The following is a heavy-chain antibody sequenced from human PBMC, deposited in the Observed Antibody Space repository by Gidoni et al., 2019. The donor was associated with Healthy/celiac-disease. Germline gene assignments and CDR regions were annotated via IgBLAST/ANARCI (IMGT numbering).Heavy chain of an antibody. V-gene: IGHV3-7*01. D-gene: IGHD6-13*01. Sequence: EVQLVESGGGLVQPGGSLRLSCAASGFPFSSYWMSWVRQAPGKGREWVANIKQDGSEKYYVDSVKGRFTISRDNAKNSLYLQMNSLRAEDTAVYYCARDRVAAAGPGDYWGQGTLVTVSS. CDR3: ARDRVAAAGPGDY. CDR2: IKQDGSEK. CDR1: GFPFSSYW. J-gene: IGHJ4*02.